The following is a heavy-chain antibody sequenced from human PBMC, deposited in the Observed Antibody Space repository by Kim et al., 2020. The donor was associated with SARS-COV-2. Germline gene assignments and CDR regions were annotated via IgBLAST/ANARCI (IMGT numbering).Heavy chain of an antibody. CDR3: AKTRGGGDWTRFDY. V-gene: IGHV3-23*01. Sequence: YADSVKGRFTSARDNAKNTLYLQMNSLRAEDTAVFYCAKTRGGGDWTRFDYWGQGTLVTVSS. D-gene: IGHD2-21*02. J-gene: IGHJ4*02.